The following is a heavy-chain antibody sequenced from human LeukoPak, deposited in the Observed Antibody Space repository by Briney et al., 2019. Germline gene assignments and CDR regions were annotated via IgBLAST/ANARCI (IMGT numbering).Heavy chain of an antibody. Sequence: ASVKVSCKASGYTFTDYYIHWVRQAPGHGLEWMGWINANTGVTHYAVKFQGRVTITRDTSISTVYMDLSSLQSGDTAVYYCARDLGQYSSGVHDYWGQGTLVTVSS. J-gene: IGHJ4*02. CDR3: ARDLGQYSSGVHDY. D-gene: IGHD6-19*01. CDR1: GYTFTDYY. CDR2: INANTGVT. V-gene: IGHV1-2*02.